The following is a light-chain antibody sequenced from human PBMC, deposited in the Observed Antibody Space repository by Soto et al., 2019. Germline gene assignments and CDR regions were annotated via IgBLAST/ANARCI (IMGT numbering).Light chain of an antibody. CDR2: KAS. Sequence: DIQMTQSPSTLSASVGDRVTITCRASQSISSWLAWYQQKPGKAPKLLIYKASSLESGVPSRFSGSGSGTXXXXXXXXXXXDDFATYXXQQYNIYWTFGQGTKVEIK. CDR1: QSISSW. V-gene: IGKV1-5*03. CDR3: QQYNIYWT. J-gene: IGKJ1*01.